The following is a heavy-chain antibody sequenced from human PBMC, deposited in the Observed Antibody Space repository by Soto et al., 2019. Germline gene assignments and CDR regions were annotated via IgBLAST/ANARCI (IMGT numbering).Heavy chain of an antibody. J-gene: IGHJ3*02. Sequence: ASVKVSCKASGYTFTSYARHWVRQAPGQRLEWMGWINAGNGNTKYSQKFQGRVTITRDTSASTAYMELSSLRSEDTAVYYCATAIADDAFDIWGRGTMVTVSS. CDR2: INAGNGNT. CDR1: GYTFTSYA. V-gene: IGHV1-3*01. D-gene: IGHD2-2*01. CDR3: ATAIADDAFDI.